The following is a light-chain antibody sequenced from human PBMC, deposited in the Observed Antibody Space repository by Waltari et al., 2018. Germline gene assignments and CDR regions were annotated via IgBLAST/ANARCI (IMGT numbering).Light chain of an antibody. V-gene: IGKV1-5*03. CDR3: QQYNSYSLLS. J-gene: IGKJ4*01. CDR2: NAS. Sequence: DIQMTQSPSTLSASVGDRVIFSCRASQSISTWLAWYQQKPGNSPTLLIYNASTLESGVPSRFSCSGSGTEFTLTISSLQPEDFATYDCQQYNSYSLLSFGGGTKVEIK. CDR1: QSISTW.